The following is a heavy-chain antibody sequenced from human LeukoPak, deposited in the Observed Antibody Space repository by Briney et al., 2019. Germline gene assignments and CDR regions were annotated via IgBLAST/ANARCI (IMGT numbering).Heavy chain of an antibody. D-gene: IGHD5-18*01. CDR1: GYSFTSYW. J-gene: IGHJ4*02. Sequence: GESLKISCKGSGYSFTSYWIGWVRQMPGKGLEWMGIIYPGDSDTRYSPSFQGQVTISADKSISTAYLQWSSLKASDTAMYYCAGPSPTDTAMALPDYWGQGTLVTVSS. CDR2: IYPGDSDT. V-gene: IGHV5-51*01. CDR3: AGPSPTDTAMALPDY.